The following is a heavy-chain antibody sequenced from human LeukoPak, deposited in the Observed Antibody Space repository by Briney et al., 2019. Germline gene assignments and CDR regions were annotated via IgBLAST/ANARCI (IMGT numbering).Heavy chain of an antibody. CDR2: ISSSSSYI. Sequence: GGSLRLSCAASGFTFSSYSMNWVRQAPGKGLEWVSSISSSSSYIYYADSVKGRFTISRDNAKNSLYLQMNSLRAEDTALYYCAKDSMVRGVPVYFDYWGQGTLVTVSS. CDR1: GFTFSSYS. J-gene: IGHJ4*02. D-gene: IGHD3-10*01. V-gene: IGHV3-21*04. CDR3: AKDSMVRGVPVYFDY.